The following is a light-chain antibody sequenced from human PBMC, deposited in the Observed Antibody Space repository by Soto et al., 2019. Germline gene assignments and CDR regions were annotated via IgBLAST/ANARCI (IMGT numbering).Light chain of an antibody. CDR1: NIGSKS. J-gene: IGLJ2*01. CDR2: DDR. V-gene: IGLV3-21*02. Sequence: SYELTQPPSVSVAPGQTARITCGGNNIGSKSVHWYQQKPGQAPVLVVYDDRDRPSGIPERFSGSNSGNTATLTISRAEAGDEADYYCQVWGSSSDHVVFGGGTKVTVL. CDR3: QVWGSSSDHVV.